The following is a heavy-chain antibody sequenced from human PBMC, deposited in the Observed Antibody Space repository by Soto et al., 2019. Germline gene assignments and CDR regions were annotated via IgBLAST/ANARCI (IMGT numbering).Heavy chain of an antibody. V-gene: IGHV4-4*02. CDR3: ARKPDVATAKVGGGYVFDV. Sequence: QVQLQESGPGLVKPSGTLSLTCAASSGSIFTTNWWSWVRQSPGRGLQWIGDIYHSGSPKYNPSLKSRVSISIYKAKDRFFLNLTSVNAADTAVYYCARKPDVATAKVGGGYVFDVWGQGTIVTVSS. D-gene: IGHD3-16*01. J-gene: IGHJ3*01. CDR1: SGSIFTTNW. CDR2: IYHSGSP.